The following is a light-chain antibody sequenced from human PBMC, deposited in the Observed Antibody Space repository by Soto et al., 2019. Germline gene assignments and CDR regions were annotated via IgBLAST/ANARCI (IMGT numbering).Light chain of an antibody. V-gene: IGKV1-39*01. Sequence: DIQMTQSPSSLSAFVGDRVTITCRASQTISTYLNWYQQRPWKAPKLLIYLASSLQSGVPSRFGGSGSGTDFTLTISSLQPEDSATCYCQPGYGPPITFGQGTRLEIK. CDR2: LAS. J-gene: IGKJ5*01. CDR3: QPGYGPPIT. CDR1: QTISTY.